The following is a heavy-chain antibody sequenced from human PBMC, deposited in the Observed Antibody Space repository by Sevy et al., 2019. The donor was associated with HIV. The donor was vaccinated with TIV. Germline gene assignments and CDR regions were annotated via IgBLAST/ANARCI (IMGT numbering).Heavy chain of an antibody. CDR2: VNSDGRST. CDR1: GFTFSDYW. V-gene: IGHV3-74*01. CDR3: VISNSWEYH. D-gene: IGHD2-2*01. J-gene: IGHJ5*02. Sequence: GGSLRLSCAGSGFTFSDYWMHWVRQPQGKGLVWVSGVNSDGRSTAYADSVKGRCTIARDNAKNTLSLQMSSLRVEDTAVYYCVISNSWEYHWGQGTLVTVSS.